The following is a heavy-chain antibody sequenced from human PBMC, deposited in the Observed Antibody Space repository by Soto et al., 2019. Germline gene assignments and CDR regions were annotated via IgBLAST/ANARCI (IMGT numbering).Heavy chain of an antibody. CDR2: IYYSGST. D-gene: IGHD3-16*01. V-gene: IGHV4-61*01. CDR1: GGSVSRGSYY. Sequence: PSGTLSLTCTVSGGSVSRGSYYWSWIRQPPGKGLEWIGYIYYSGSTNYNPSLKSRVTISVDTSKNQFSLKLSSVTAADTAVYYCARDGGSGPVMDVWGQGTTVNVS. J-gene: IGHJ6*02. CDR3: ARDGGSGPVMDV.